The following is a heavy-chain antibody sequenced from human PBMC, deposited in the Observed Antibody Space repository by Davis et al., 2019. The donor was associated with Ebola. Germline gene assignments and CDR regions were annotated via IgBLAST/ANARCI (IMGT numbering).Heavy chain of an antibody. CDR2: IYSGGST. V-gene: IGHV3-53*01. D-gene: IGHD1-26*01. J-gene: IGHJ4*02. Sequence: GESLKISCAASGLTVSSNYMSWLRQAPGKGLEWVSVIYSGGSTYYADSVKGRFTISRDNSKNTLYLQMNSLRAEDTAVYYCAREFGSYSASYFDYWGQGTLVTVSS. CDR3: AREFGSYSASYFDY. CDR1: GLTVSSNY.